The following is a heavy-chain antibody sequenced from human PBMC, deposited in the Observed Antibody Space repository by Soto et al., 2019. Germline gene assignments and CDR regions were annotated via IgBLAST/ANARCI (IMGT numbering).Heavy chain of an antibody. CDR1: GFTFSSYG. CDR3: AKEVDDFWSGYPYYFDY. Sequence: PGGSLRLSCAASGFTFSSYGMHWVRQAPGKGLEWVAVISYDGSNKYYADSVKGRFTISRDNSKNTLYLQMNSLRAEDTAVYYCAKEVDDFWSGYPYYFDYWGQGTLVTVSS. V-gene: IGHV3-30*18. J-gene: IGHJ4*02. CDR2: ISYDGSNK. D-gene: IGHD3-3*01.